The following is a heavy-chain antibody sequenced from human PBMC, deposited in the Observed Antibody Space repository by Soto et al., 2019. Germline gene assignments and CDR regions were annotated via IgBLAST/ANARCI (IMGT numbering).Heavy chain of an antibody. CDR3: ARVGCTNGVCPTRFDP. V-gene: IGHV3-21*01. D-gene: IGHD2-8*01. CDR1: GFTFSSYS. Sequence: GGSLRLSCAASGFTFSSYSMNWVRQAPGKGLEWVSSISSSSSYIYYADSVKGRFTISRDNAKNSLYLQMNSLRAEDTAVYYCARVGCTNGVCPTRFDPWGQGTLVTVSS. J-gene: IGHJ5*02. CDR2: ISSSSSYI.